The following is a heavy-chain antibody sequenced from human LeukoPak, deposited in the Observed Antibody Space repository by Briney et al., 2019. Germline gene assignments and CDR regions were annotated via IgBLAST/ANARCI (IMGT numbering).Heavy chain of an antibody. CDR3: ARGGTIVAGTFWFDP. V-gene: IGHV4-4*02. Sequence: SETLSLTCAVSGGSISSSNWWSWVRQPPGKGLEWIGEVYHTGSSNYNPSLKSRVTISVDKSKSQFSLKLSSVTAADTAVYYCARGGTIVAGTFWFDPWGQGTLVTVSS. CDR1: GGSISSSNW. CDR2: VYHTGSS. D-gene: IGHD6-19*01. J-gene: IGHJ5*02.